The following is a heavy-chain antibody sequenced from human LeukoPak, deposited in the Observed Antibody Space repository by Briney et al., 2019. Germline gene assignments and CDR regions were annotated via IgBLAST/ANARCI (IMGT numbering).Heavy chain of an antibody. D-gene: IGHD5-18*01. CDR1: GASISGSGYY. J-gene: IGHJ5*02. Sequence: PSETLSLTCAVSGASISGSGYYLGWLRQPPGKGLEWIGNIYYTGSTYYNASLQSRVTISIDTSKNQFSLKLSSVTAADTAVYYCASETVGYSYGLAGLPKYNWFDPWGQGTLVTVSS. V-gene: IGHV4-39*07. CDR3: ASETVGYSYGLAGLPKYNWFDP. CDR2: IYYTGST.